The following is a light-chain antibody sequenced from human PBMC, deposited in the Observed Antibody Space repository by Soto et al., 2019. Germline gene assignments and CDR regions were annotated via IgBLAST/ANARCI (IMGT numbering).Light chain of an antibody. CDR2: DAS. CDR1: QSVSSY. V-gene: IGKV3-11*01. J-gene: IGKJ5*01. CDR3: QQRSNWST. Sequence: PGERATLSCRASQSVSSYLAWYQQKPGQAPRLLIYDASNRATGIPARFSGSGSGTDFTLTISSLEPEDFAVYYCQQRSNWSTFGQGTRLEIK.